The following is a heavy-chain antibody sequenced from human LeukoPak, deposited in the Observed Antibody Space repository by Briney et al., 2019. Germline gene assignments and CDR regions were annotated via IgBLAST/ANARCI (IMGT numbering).Heavy chain of an antibody. J-gene: IGHJ5*02. D-gene: IGHD2-2*01. V-gene: IGHV4-34*01. Sequence: SETLSLTCAVYGGSFSGYYWSWIRQPPGKGLEWIGEINHSGSTNYNPSLKSRVTISVDTPKNQFTLKLSSVTAADTAVYYCARGGFNIVVVPAATDNWFDPWGQGTLVTVSS. CDR1: GGSFSGYY. CDR3: ARGGFNIVVVPAATDNWFDP. CDR2: INHSGST.